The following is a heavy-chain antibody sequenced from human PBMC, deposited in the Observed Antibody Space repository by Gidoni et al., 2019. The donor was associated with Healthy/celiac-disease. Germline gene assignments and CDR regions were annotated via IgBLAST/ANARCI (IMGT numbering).Heavy chain of an antibody. Sequence: QVQLQESGPGLVKHSQTLSITCTVSGGSIGSGGYYWSWIRQHPGKGLEWIGYIYYSGSTYYNPSLKSRVTISVDTSKNQFSLKLSSVTAADTAVYYCARSGKQGITGTTGYFDYWGQGTLVTVSS. J-gene: IGHJ4*02. CDR3: ARSGKQGITGTTGYFDY. D-gene: IGHD1-20*01. CDR1: GGSIGSGGYY. V-gene: IGHV4-31*03. CDR2: IYYSGST.